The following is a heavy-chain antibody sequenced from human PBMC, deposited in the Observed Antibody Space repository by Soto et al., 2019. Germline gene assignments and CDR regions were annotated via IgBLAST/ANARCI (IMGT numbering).Heavy chain of an antibody. Sequence: EVQLVESGGGLVKPGGSLRLSCAASGFTFSNAWMSWVRQAPGTGQEWVGRIKRKVDGGATDYAAPVKGRFTSSRDDSENTLYVQMNSLKTEDTAVYYCAAGTGTTDFDYWGQGTLVTVSS. V-gene: IGHV3-15*01. CDR1: GFTFSNAW. CDR2: IKRKVDGGAT. J-gene: IGHJ4*02. D-gene: IGHD1-1*01. CDR3: AAGTGTTDFDY.